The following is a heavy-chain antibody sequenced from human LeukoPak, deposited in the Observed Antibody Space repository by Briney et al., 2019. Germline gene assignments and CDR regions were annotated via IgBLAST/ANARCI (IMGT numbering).Heavy chain of an antibody. CDR1: GFTFSSYA. D-gene: IGHD4-17*01. J-gene: IGHJ3*02. CDR2: ISGSGGST. Sequence: GGSLRLSCAASGFTFSSYAMSWVRQAPGKGLECVSVISGSGGSTYYADSVKGRFTISRDNSKNTLYLQMNSLRAEDTAVYYCAKRRTTVTLHDAFDIWGQGTMVTVSS. V-gene: IGHV3-23*01. CDR3: AKRRTTVTLHDAFDI.